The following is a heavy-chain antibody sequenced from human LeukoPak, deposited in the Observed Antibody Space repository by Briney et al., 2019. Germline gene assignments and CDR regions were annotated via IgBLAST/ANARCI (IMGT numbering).Heavy chain of an antibody. V-gene: IGHV3-74*01. CDR1: GFTFSSYW. J-gene: IGHJ3*02. CDR2: INSDGSST. CDR3: ARAGIGGAFDI. Sequence: GRSLRLSCAASGFTFSSYWMHWVRQGPGKGLVWVSRINSDGSSTRYADSVKGRFTISRDNAKNTLYLQMNSLRAEDTAVYYCARAGIGGAFDIWGQGTMVIVSS. D-gene: IGHD2/OR15-2a*01.